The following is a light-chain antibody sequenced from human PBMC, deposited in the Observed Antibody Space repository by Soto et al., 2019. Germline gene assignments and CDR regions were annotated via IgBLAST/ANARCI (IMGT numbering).Light chain of an antibody. CDR2: GAS. CDR3: QRYNDWPPVT. J-gene: IGKJ4*01. CDR1: KSVSRN. V-gene: IGKV3-15*01. Sequence: EIVMTQSPATLSVSPGERATLSCRASKSVSRNLAWYQQKPGQAPRLLIHGASTRATGIPARFSGSGSGTEFTLTISSLQSEDFAVYFCQRYNDWPPVTFGGGTKVEIK.